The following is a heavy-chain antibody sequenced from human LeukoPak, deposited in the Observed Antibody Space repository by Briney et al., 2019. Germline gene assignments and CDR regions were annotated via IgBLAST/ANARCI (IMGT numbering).Heavy chain of an antibody. CDR1: GGTFNNSA. D-gene: IGHD4-17*01. CDR3: ARDVHGDYGSGWFDP. V-gene: IGHV1-69*05. CDR2: IMPLFGTA. Sequence: SVKVSCKTSGGTFNNSAISWVRQAPGQGLEWLGGIMPLFGTAGYAQKFQGRVTITKDESTRTVYLELTSLTSDDTAVHYCARDVHGDYGSGWFDPWGQGTLVSVSS. J-gene: IGHJ5*02.